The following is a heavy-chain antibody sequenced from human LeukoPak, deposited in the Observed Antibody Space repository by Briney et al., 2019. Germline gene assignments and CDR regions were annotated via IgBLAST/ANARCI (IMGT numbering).Heavy chain of an antibody. D-gene: IGHD5-18*01. CDR1: GYTFTGYY. J-gene: IGHJ4*02. V-gene: IGHV1-18*04. Sequence: ASVKVSCKASGYTFTGYYMHWVQQAPGQGLEWMGWISAYNGNTNYAQKLQGRVTMTTDTSTSTAYMELRSLRSDDTAVYYCARDQVYSYGLGIDYWGQGTLVTVSS. CDR3: ARDQVYSYGLGIDY. CDR2: ISAYNGNT.